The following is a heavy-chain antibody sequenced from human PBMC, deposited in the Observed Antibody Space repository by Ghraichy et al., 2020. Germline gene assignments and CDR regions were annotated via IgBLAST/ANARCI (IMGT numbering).Heavy chain of an antibody. D-gene: IGHD3-16*01. J-gene: IGHJ6*02. CDR1: GFTFSTYS. Sequence: GGSLRLSCAASGFTFSTYSMNWVRQAPGKGLEWLSYISRSSGTIYYADSVKGRFTISRDNAKNTLYLQMNSLRAEDTAVYYCAKVHKARGPSYYYYGMDVWGQGTTVTVSS. CDR3: AKVHKARGPSYYYYGMDV. V-gene: IGHV3-48*01. CDR2: ISRSSGTI.